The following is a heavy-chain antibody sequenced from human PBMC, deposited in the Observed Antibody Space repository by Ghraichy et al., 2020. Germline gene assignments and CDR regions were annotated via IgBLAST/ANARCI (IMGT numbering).Heavy chain of an antibody. J-gene: IGHJ4*02. Sequence: VSCKASGGTFSSYTISWVRQAPGQGLEWMGRIIPILGIANYAQKFQGRVTITADKSTSTAYMELSSLRSEDTAVYYCARGRDGYNTRGDYFDYWGQGTLVTVSS. CDR3: ARGRDGYNTRGDYFDY. D-gene: IGHD5-24*01. CDR1: GGTFSSYT. CDR2: IIPILGIA. V-gene: IGHV1-69*02.